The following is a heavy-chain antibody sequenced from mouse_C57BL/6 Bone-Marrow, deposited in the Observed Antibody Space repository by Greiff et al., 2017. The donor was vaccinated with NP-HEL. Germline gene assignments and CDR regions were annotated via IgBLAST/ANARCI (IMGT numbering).Heavy chain of an antibody. Sequence: DVMLVESGGGLVKPGGSLKLSCAASGFTFSSYAMSWVRQTPEKRLEWVATISDGGSYTYYPDNVKGRFTISRDNAKNNLYLQMSHLKSEDTAMYYWARDQGVYYGLAYWGQGTLVTVSA. D-gene: IGHD2-1*01. CDR3: ARDQGVYYGLAY. CDR2: ISDGGSYT. V-gene: IGHV5-4*01. CDR1: GFTFSSYA. J-gene: IGHJ3*01.